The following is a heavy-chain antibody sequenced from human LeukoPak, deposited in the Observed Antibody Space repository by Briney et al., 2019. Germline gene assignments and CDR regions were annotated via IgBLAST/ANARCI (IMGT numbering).Heavy chain of an antibody. CDR1: GFTFSNAG. Sequence: GGSLRLSCAASGFTFSNAGMNWVRQAPGKGLEWVGRIKSKTDGGKTGHAAPVKGRFTISRDDSKNTLYLQMNSLKTEDTAVYYCTTDARPARLRGYYFDYWGQGALVTVSS. CDR3: TTDARPARLRGYYFDY. J-gene: IGHJ4*02. D-gene: IGHD6-6*01. V-gene: IGHV3-15*07. CDR2: IKSKTDGGKT.